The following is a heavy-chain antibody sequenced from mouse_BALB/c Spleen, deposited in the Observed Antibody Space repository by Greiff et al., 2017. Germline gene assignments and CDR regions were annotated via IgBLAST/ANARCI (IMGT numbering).Heavy chain of an antibody. D-gene: IGHD4-1*01. Sequence: DVQLVESGGGLVQPKGSLKLSCAASGFTFNTYAMNWVRQAPGKGLEWVARIRSKSNNYATYYADSVKDRFTISRDDSQSMLYLQMNNLKTEDTAMYYCVRRIENWDYFDYWGQGTTLTVSS. V-gene: IGHV10-1*02. CDR1: GFTFNTYA. J-gene: IGHJ2*01. CDR2: IRSKSNNYAT. CDR3: VRRIENWDYFDY.